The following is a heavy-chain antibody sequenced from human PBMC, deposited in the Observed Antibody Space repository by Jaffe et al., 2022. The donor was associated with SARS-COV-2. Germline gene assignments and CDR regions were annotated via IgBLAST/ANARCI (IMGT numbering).Heavy chain of an antibody. CDR1: GFTFSNAW. D-gene: IGHD3-9*01. CDR3: TTVISYYDILTGYSAFDY. Sequence: EVQLVESGGGLVKPGGSLRLSCAASGFTFSNAWMSWVRQAPGKGLEWVGRIKSKTDGGTTDYAAPVKGRFTISRDDSKNTLYLQMNSLKTEDTAVYYCTTVISYYDILTGYSAFDYWGQGTLVTVSS. CDR2: IKSKTDGGTT. J-gene: IGHJ4*02. V-gene: IGHV3-15*01.